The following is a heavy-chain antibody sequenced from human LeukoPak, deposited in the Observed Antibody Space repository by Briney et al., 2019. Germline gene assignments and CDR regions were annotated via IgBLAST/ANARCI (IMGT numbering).Heavy chain of an antibody. D-gene: IGHD3-10*01. Sequence: PSETLSLTCTVSGASVSSCYWSCVRQPAGKGLEWLGRIDTSGRTNYNPSLKSRVTMSVDTSKNQFSLKLRSVTAADTAVYYCAKLGNHWELRLDYWGQGTLVTVSS. CDR2: IDTSGRT. CDR3: AKLGNHWELRLDY. J-gene: IGHJ4*02. CDR1: GASVSSCY. V-gene: IGHV4-4*07.